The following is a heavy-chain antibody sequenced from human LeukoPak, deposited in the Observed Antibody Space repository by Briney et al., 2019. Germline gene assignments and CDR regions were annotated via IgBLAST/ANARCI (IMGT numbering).Heavy chain of an antibody. CDR3: AREVRGDQGFDY. Sequence: PGGSLRLSCAASGFTFSSYSMNWVRQAPGKGLEWVSSISSSSSYIYYADSVKGRFTISRDNAKNSLYLQMNSLRAEDTAVYYCAREVRGDQGFDYWGQGTLVTVSS. CDR2: ISSSSSYI. J-gene: IGHJ4*02. D-gene: IGHD3-10*01. V-gene: IGHV3-21*04. CDR1: GFTFSSYS.